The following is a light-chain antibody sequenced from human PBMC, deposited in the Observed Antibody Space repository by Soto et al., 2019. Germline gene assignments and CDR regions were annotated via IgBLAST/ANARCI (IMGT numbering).Light chain of an antibody. CDR1: QGISNY. J-gene: IGKJ1*01. Sequence: DIQISQAPSCWRASVGDRVTITCRASQGISNYLAWFQQKPGKAPKVLIYDASRLGSGVPSRFSGSGSGTEFTLTSSIEQPDYSASYFRQHYHSHPTFGQGTRVDIK. V-gene: IGKV1-16*01. CDR2: DAS. CDR3: QHYHSHPT.